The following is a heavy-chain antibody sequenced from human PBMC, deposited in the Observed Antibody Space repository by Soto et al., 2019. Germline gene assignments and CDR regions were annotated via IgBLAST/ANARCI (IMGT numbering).Heavy chain of an antibody. CDR2: IIPIFGTA. J-gene: IGHJ4*02. Sequence: ASVKVSCKASGGTFSSYAISWVRQAPGQGLEWMGGIIPIFGTANYAQKFQGRVTITADESTSTAYMELSSLRSEDTAVYYCARDNMPGIAAAGNDYWGQGTPVTVYS. CDR3: ARDNMPGIAAAGNDY. D-gene: IGHD6-13*01. V-gene: IGHV1-69*13. CDR1: GGTFSSYA.